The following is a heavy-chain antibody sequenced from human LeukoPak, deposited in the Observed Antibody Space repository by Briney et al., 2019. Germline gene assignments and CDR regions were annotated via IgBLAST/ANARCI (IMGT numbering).Heavy chain of an antibody. CDR3: ARAFGDTAMVLDY. J-gene: IGHJ4*02. CDR1: GGSISSYY. Sequence: NPSETLSLTCTVSGGSISSYYWSWIRQSSGMRLEWIGSIYYSGATVYNPSLKSRVIISADTSNDQFSLRLRSVTAADTAVYYCARAFGDTAMVLDYWGQGTLVTVSS. V-gene: IGHV4-59*01. D-gene: IGHD5-18*01. CDR2: IYYSGAT.